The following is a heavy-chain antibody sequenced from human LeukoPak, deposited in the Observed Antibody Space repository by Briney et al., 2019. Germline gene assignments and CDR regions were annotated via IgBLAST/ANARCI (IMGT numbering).Heavy chain of an antibody. CDR3: TKDLRYYYADNHSEMDEHDY. CDR2: ISSSSSYI. CDR1: GFTFSSYG. Sequence: GGSLRLSCAASGFTFSSYGMSWVRQAPGKGLEWVSSISSSSSYIYYADSMKGRFTISRDNSRNTLSLQMSSLRVEDTALYYCTKDLRYYYADNHSEMDEHDYWGQGTLVTVSS. D-gene: IGHD4-23*01. V-gene: IGHV3-21*01. J-gene: IGHJ4*02.